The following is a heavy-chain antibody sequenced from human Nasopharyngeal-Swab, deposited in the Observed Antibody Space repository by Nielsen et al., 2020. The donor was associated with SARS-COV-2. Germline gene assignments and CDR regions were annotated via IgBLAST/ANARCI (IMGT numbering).Heavy chain of an antibody. J-gene: IGHJ4*02. Sequence: SLKISCAASGFTFDDYAMHWVRQAPGKGLEWVSGISWNSGSIGYADSVEGRFTISRDNAKNSLYLQMNSLRAEDTALYYCANLYYYDSSGYPGGDYWGQGTLVSVSS. D-gene: IGHD3-22*01. CDR1: GFTFDDYA. V-gene: IGHV3-9*01. CDR2: ISWNSGSI. CDR3: ANLYYYDSSGYPGGDY.